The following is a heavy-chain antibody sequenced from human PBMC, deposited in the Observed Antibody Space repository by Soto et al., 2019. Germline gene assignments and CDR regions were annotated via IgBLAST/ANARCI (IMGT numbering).Heavy chain of an antibody. CDR3: ARFGSAPYYYYGVDV. CDR1: GYIFTNYD. J-gene: IGHJ6*02. Sequence: QVQLVQSETEVKKPGASVKVSCKASGYIFTNYDITWVRQAPGQGLEWMGRVSGYTGNTKYAQKFQDRVTMTTDTSTSTVYMELRSLRSDDTAVYYCARFGSAPYYYYGVDVWGQGTTVFVSS. CDR2: VSGYTGNT. D-gene: IGHD3-10*01. V-gene: IGHV1-18*01.